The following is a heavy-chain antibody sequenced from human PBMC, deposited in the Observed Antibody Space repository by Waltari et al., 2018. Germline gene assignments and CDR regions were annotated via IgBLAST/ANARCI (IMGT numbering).Heavy chain of an antibody. CDR1: GGTFSSYA. Sequence: QVQLVQSGAEVKKPGSSVKVSCKASGGTFSSYAISWVRQAPGQGLEWMGGIIPIFGTANYAQKFQGRVTITTDESTSTAYMELSGLRSEDTAVYYCARDYYDSSPINWFDPWGQGTLVTVSS. CDR3: ARDYYDSSPINWFDP. CDR2: IIPIFGTA. J-gene: IGHJ5*02. D-gene: IGHD3-22*01. V-gene: IGHV1-69*05.